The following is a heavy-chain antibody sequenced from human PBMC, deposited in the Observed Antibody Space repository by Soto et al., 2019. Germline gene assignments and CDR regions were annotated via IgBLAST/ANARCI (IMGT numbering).Heavy chain of an antibody. CDR1: GFTFSSYD. Sequence: EVQLVESGGGLVQPGGSLRLSCAASGFTFSSYDMHWVRQATGKGLEWVSAIGTAGDTYYPGSVKGRFTISRDKAKNSLYLQINSLRAGDTAVYYCASPMTTNSWYFDLWGRGTLVTVSS. D-gene: IGHD4-17*01. CDR2: IGTAGDT. V-gene: IGHV3-13*01. J-gene: IGHJ2*01. CDR3: ASPMTTNSWYFDL.